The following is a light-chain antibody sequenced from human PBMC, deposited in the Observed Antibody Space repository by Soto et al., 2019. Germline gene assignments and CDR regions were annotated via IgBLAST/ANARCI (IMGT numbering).Light chain of an antibody. J-gene: IGKJ4*01. CDR1: HSVDIY. CDR2: DSY. CDR3: QQRKDWPPLT. V-gene: IGKV3-11*01. Sequence: EVVLTQSPDTLSLSAGERATLSCRTSHSVDIYVAWYQQKPGQAPRLLIYDSYNRVTGIPTRFSGSGSGTDFTLTISSLEPEDSATYYCQQRKDWPPLTFGGGTKVEIK.